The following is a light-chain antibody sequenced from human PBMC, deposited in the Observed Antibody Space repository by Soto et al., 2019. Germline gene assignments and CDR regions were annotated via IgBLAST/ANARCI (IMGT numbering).Light chain of an antibody. J-gene: IGKJ5*01. Sequence: DIQMTQSPSSLSAFVGDRVTITCQASQAISNYLNWYQHKSGKAPKLLIYDASNLETGVPSRFSGSGSGTHFTFTISSLQPEDIATYYCQQYINLPLTFGRGTRWRL. CDR1: QAISNY. CDR2: DAS. V-gene: IGKV1-33*01. CDR3: QQYINLPLT.